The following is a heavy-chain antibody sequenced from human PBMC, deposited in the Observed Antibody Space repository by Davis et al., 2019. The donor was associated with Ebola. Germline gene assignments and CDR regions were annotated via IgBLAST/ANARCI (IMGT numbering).Heavy chain of an antibody. CDR3: ARDYYDSSGYLWYFDL. CDR1: GDSMSNFY. V-gene: IGHV4-59*01. Sequence: SETLSLTCTVPGDSMSNFYWNWIRQTPAKGLEWIGYIAYSGSTNYNPSLKSRVTISVETSKNQFSLKLSSVTAADTAVYYCARDYYDSSGYLWYFDLWGRGTLVTVSS. J-gene: IGHJ2*01. CDR2: IAYSGST. D-gene: IGHD3-22*01.